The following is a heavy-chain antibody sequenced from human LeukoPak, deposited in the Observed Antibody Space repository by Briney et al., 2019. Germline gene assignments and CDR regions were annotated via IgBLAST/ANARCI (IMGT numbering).Heavy chain of an antibody. V-gene: IGHV4-34*01. J-gene: IGHJ5*02. CDR1: GGSFSGYY. Sequence: SETLSLTCAVYGGSFSGYYWSWIRQPPGKGLEWIGEIDHSGSTNYNPSLKSRVTISVDTSKNQFSLKLSSVTAADTAVYYCARGGYDFWSGYSGPFDPWGQGTLVTVSS. CDR3: ARGGYDFWSGYSGPFDP. D-gene: IGHD3-3*01. CDR2: IDHSGST.